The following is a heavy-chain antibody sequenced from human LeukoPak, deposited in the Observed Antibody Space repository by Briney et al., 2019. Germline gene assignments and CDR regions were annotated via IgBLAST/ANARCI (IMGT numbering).Heavy chain of an antibody. V-gene: IGHV3-74*01. D-gene: IGHD2-21*01. CDR2: INSDGSSP. CDR1: GFTFSTYW. Sequence: GGSLRLSCAASGFTFSTYWMHWVRQAPGKGLVWVSCINSDGSSPSYADSVKGRFTISRDNAKNTLYLQINSLRADDTAVYYCTRDVWGDRDGFFEYWGQGALVTVSS. CDR3: TRDVWGDRDGFFEY. J-gene: IGHJ4*02.